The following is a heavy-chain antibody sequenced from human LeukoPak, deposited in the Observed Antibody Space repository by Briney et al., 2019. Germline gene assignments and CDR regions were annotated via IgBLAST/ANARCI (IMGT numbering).Heavy chain of an antibody. D-gene: IGHD2-15*01. J-gene: IGHJ4*02. V-gene: IGHV4-39*07. Sequence: SETLSLTCTVSGGSISSSSYYWGWIRQPPGKGLEWIGSIYYSGSTYYNPSLKSRVTISVDTSKNQFSLKLSSVTAADTAVYYCAGTPRYGVCFDYWGQGTLVTVSS. CDR1: GGSISSSSYY. CDR3: AGTPRYGVCFDY. CDR2: IYYSGST.